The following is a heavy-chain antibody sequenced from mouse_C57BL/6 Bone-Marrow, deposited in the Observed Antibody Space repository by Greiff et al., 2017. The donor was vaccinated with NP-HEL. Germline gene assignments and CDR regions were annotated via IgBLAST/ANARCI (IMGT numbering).Heavy chain of an antibody. V-gene: IGHV2-2*01. D-gene: IGHD1-1*01. CDR2: IWSGGST. CDR3: ASYGSPWYFDV. CDR1: GFSLTSYG. J-gene: IGHJ1*03. Sequence: VMLVESGPGLVQPSQSLSITCTVSGFSLTSYGVHWVRQSPGKGLEWLGVIWSGGSTDYNAAFISRLSISKDNSKSQVFFKMNSLQADDTAIYYCASYGSPWYFDVWGTGTTVTVSS.